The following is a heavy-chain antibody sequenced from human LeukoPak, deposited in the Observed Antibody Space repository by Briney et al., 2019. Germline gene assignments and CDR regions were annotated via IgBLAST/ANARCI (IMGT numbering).Heavy chain of an antibody. CDR1: GPTFSSYD. D-gene: IGHD2-2*01. J-gene: IGHJ4*02. V-gene: IGHV3-23*01. Sequence: GSLRLSYAAYGPTFSSYDINWVQPAQGKELTFPSAISGSGGSTYYADSVKGRFTISRDNSKNTLYLQINSLRAEDTAVYYCAKDIVVVPAAMSFFDYWGREPWSPSPQ. CDR2: ISGSGGST. CDR3: AKDIVVVPAAMSFFDY.